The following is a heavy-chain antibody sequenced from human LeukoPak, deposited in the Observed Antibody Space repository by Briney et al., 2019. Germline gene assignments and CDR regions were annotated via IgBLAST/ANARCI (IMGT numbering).Heavy chain of an antibody. D-gene: IGHD3-22*01. J-gene: IGHJ3*02. CDR1: GFTFSSYG. V-gene: IGHV3-30*03. CDR2: ISYDGSNK. Sequence: PGGSLRLSCAASGFTFSSYGMHWVRQAPGKGLEWVAVISYDGSNKYYADSVKGRFTISRDNSKNTLYLQMNSLRAEDTAVYYCARESLRDSSGYYLADAFDIWGQGTMVTVSS. CDR3: ARESLRDSSGYYLADAFDI.